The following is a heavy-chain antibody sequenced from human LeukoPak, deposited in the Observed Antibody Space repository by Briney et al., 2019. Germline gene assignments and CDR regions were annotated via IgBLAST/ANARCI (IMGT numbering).Heavy chain of an antibody. D-gene: IGHD3-22*01. Sequence: ASVKVSCKASGYTFTTYYIHWVRQAPGQGLEWMGIINPSDDSTRYAKKFQGRVTMTRDTSTSTVYMELSSLRSEDTAVYYCARECISYDSSGSNGFDYWGQGTLVTVSS. V-gene: IGHV1-46*01. CDR3: ARECISYDSSGSNGFDY. CDR1: GYTFTTYY. J-gene: IGHJ4*02. CDR2: INPSDDST.